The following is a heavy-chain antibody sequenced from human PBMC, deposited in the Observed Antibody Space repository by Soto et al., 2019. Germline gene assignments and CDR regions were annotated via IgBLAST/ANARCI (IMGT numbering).Heavy chain of an antibody. CDR3: ARDIAIGDYVDYYYYGMDV. CDR1: GFTFSSYS. J-gene: IGHJ6*02. CDR2: ISSSSSYI. D-gene: IGHD4-17*01. V-gene: IGHV3-21*01. Sequence: EVQLVESGGGLVKPGGSPRLSCAASGFTFSSYSMNWVRQAPGKGLEWVSSISSSSSYIYYADSVKGRFTISRDNAKNSLYLQMNSLRAEDTAVYYCARDIAIGDYVDYYYYGMDVWGQGTTVTVSS.